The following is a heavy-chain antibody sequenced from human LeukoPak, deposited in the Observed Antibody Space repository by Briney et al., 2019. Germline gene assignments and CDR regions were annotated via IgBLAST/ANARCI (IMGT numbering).Heavy chain of an antibody. V-gene: IGHV3-23*01. CDR3: AKDGGLVEPFDY. D-gene: IGHD6-19*01. Sequence: GGSLRLSCAASGFTFSTYAMSWVRQAPGKGLEWVSLITGSADNTYYADSVRGRFTISRDNSKNTLYLQMNSLRAEDTAVYYCAKDGGLVEPFDYWGQGTLVTVSS. CDR2: ITGSADNT. CDR1: GFTFSTYA. J-gene: IGHJ4*02.